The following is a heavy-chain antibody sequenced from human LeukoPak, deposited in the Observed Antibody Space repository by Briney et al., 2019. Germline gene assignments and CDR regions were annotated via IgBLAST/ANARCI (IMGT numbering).Heavy chain of an antibody. Sequence: PGGSLRLSCAASGFAVSSNHMNWVRQAPGKGLEWVSIIYSAGTTYHYADSVKGRFTISRDTSKNTVYLQMSSLRDEDTAIYYCARDSTYYYSDYWGQGTLVTVSS. CDR2: IYSAGTT. CDR1: GFAVSSNH. CDR3: ARDSTYYYSDY. J-gene: IGHJ4*02. V-gene: IGHV3-53*01. D-gene: IGHD1-26*01.